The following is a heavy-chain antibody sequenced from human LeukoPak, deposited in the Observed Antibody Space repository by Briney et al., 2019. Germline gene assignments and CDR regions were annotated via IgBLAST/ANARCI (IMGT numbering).Heavy chain of an antibody. J-gene: IGHJ6*02. CDR2: FDLEDGET. CDR3: ATIRGQLVQYNYYGMDV. V-gene: IGHV1-24*01. Sequence: ASVKVSCKVSGYTLTEFSMHWVRQAPGKGLEWMGGFDLEDGETIYAQKFQGRVTMTEDTSTDTAYMELSSLRSEDTAVYYCATIRGQLVQYNYYGMDVWGQGTTVTVTS. D-gene: IGHD6-6*01. CDR1: GYTLTEFS.